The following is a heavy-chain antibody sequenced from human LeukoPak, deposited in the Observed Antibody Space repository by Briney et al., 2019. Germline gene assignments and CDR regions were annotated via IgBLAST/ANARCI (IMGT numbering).Heavy chain of an antibody. CDR3: AATSGLELFWTHPDAFDI. V-gene: IGHV1-18*01. D-gene: IGHD1-7*01. Sequence: ASVKVSCKASGYTFTSYGISWVRQAPGQGLEWMGWISAYNGNTNYAQKLQGRVTMTTDTSTSTAYMELSSLRSEDTAVYYCAATSGLELFWTHPDAFDIWGQGTMVTVSS. CDR1: GYTFTSYG. J-gene: IGHJ3*02. CDR2: ISAYNGNT.